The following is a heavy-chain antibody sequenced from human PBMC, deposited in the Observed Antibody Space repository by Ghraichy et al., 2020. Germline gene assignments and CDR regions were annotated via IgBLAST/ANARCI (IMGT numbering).Heavy chain of an antibody. V-gene: IGHV1-8*01. CDR2: MNPNSGNT. Sequence: ASVKVSCKASGYTFTSYDINWVRQATGQGLEWMGWMNPNSGNTGYAQKFQGRVTMTRNTSISTAYMELSSLRSEDTAVYYCARVRYSGYEYGMDVWGQGTTVTVSS. D-gene: IGHD5-12*01. CDR3: ARVRYSGYEYGMDV. CDR1: GYTFTSYD. J-gene: IGHJ6*02.